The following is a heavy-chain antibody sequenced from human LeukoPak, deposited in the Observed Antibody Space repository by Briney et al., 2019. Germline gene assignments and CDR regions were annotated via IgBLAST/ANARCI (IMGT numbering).Heavy chain of an antibody. Sequence: ASVKVSCKVSGYTLTESSMHWVRQAPGKGLEWMGGFDPEDGETIYAQKFQGRVTMTEDTSTDTAYMELSSLRSEDTAIYYCATESPSGSYYDLNYWGQGTLVTVSS. D-gene: IGHD1-26*01. CDR3: ATESPSGSYYDLNY. J-gene: IGHJ4*02. V-gene: IGHV1-24*01. CDR2: FDPEDGET. CDR1: GYTLTESS.